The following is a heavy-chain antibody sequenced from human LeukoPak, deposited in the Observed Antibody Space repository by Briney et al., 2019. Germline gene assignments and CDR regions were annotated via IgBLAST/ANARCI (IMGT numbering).Heavy chain of an antibody. Sequence: SETLSLTCAVSGGSISSSNWWSWVRQPPGKGLEWIGEIYHSGSTNYNPSLKSRVTISVDKSKNQFSLKLSSVTAADTAVYYCARYYYYGSGSYGPHDYWGQGTLVTVSS. CDR2: IYHSGST. D-gene: IGHD3-10*01. V-gene: IGHV4-4*02. CDR3: ARYYYYGSGSYGPHDY. CDR1: GGSISSSNW. J-gene: IGHJ4*02.